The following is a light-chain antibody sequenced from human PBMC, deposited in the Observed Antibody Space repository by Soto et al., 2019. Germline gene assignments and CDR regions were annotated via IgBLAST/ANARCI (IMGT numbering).Light chain of an antibody. J-gene: IGKJ2*01. Sequence: EIVLTQSPGTLSLSPGERATLSCRTSQSVNSNYLAWYQQKPGQAPRLLIYGVFNRATGIPDRFSGSGSGTDFTLTISGLEPEDCAVYYCQHYDGSPRTFGQGTKLDIK. CDR3: QHYDGSPRT. CDR2: GVF. V-gene: IGKV3-20*01. CDR1: QSVNSNY.